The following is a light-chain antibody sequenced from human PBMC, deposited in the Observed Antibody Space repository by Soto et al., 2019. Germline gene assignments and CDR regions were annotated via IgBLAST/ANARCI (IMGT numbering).Light chain of an antibody. CDR3: QSYDSSLRGWV. Sequence: QSVLTQPPSVSGAPGQRVTISCTGSSSNIGAGYDVHWYQQLPGTAPKLLIYGNSNRPSGVPDRFSGSKSGTSASLAITGLRAEDDADYYCQSYDSSLRGWVFGGGTKLTVL. V-gene: IGLV1-40*01. CDR2: GNS. CDR1: SSNIGAGYD. J-gene: IGLJ3*02.